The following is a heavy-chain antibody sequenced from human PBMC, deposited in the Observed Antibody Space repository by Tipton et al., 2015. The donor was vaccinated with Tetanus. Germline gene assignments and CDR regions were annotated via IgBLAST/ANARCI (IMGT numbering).Heavy chain of an antibody. CDR3: ARSRPGAMTTVTTFEY. CDR1: GGSFSGYY. D-gene: IGHD4-17*01. Sequence: GLVKPSETLSLTCAVYGGSFSGYYWSWIRQPPGKGLEWIGEINHSGSTNYNPSLKSRVTISVDTSKNQFSLKLSSVTAADTAVYYCARSRPGAMTTVTTFEYWGQGTLVTVSS. V-gene: IGHV4-34*01. CDR2: INHSGST. J-gene: IGHJ4*02.